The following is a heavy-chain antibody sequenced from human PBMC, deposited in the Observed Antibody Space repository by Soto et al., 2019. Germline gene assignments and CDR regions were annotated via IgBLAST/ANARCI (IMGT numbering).Heavy chain of an antibody. V-gene: IGHV3-74*01. D-gene: IGHD2-15*01. J-gene: IGHJ4*02. CDR1: GFTFSSYW. CDR3: ARTSLVVAAATREDY. Sequence: EVQLVESGGALVQPGGSLRLSCAASGFTFSSYWMHWVRQAPGKGLVWVSRINSDGSSTSYEDSVKGRFTISRDNAKNTLYLQMNSLRAEDTAVYYCARTSLVVAAATREDYWGQGTLVTVSS. CDR2: INSDGSST.